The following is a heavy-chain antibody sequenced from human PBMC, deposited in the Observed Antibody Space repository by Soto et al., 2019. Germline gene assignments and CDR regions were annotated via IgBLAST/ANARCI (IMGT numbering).Heavy chain of an antibody. V-gene: IGHV4-4*01. J-gene: IGHJ4*02. Sequence: SLTCAVSGDSVNTHDWWAWVRQPPGKRPEWIGEISHNDLKNYHPFLKTRLSFAISRDRSSFQFSLSLRSLTATETAVYLCASRTSSGAIADWGQGKMVTVSS. CDR3: ASRTSSGAIAD. D-gene: IGHD2-21*01. CDR1: GDSVNTHDW. CDR2: ISHNDLK.